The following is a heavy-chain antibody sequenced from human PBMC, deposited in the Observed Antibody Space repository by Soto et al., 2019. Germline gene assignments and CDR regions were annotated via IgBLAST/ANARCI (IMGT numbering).Heavy chain of an antibody. J-gene: IGHJ4*02. D-gene: IGHD1-7*01. CDR2: ISATGGST. Sequence: EVQLLESGGDFVQPGRSLRLSCAASGFPFSNHAMSWVRQAPGKGLEWLSAISATGGSTYYADSERGRFSISRDNSKNTVFLQMDSLTAEDTAVYFCAKNYNWNFVVEYWGRGTLVTVS. V-gene: IGHV3-23*01. CDR1: GFPFSNHA. CDR3: AKNYNWNFVVEY.